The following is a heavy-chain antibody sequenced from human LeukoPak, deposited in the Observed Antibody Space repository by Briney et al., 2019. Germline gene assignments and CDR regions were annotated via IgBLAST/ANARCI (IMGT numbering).Heavy chain of an antibody. CDR1: GGSISRYY. J-gene: IGHJ4*02. CDR3: ARDLGGAKDY. D-gene: IGHD1-26*01. CDR2: IYYSGST. V-gene: IGHV4-59*01. Sequence: SETLSLTCTVSGGSISRYYWSWIRQPPGKGLEWIGYIYYSGSTNYNPSLKSRVTISVDTSKNQFSLKLSSVTAADTAVYYCARDLGGAKDYWGQGTLVTVSS.